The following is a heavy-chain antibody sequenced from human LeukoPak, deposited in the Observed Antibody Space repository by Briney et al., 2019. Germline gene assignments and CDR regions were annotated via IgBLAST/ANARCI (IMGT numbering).Heavy chain of an antibody. CDR1: GFTVSSYA. CDR3: AKGQRGSYGAFDI. CDR2: ISGSGGST. V-gene: IGHV3-23*01. Sequence: SGGSLRLSCAASGFTVSSYAMSWVRQAPGKGLEWVSAISGSGGSTYYADSVKGRFTISRDNSKNTLYLQMNSLRAEDTAVYYCAKGQRGSYGAFDIWAKGQWSPSLQ. J-gene: IGHJ3*02. D-gene: IGHD3-16*01.